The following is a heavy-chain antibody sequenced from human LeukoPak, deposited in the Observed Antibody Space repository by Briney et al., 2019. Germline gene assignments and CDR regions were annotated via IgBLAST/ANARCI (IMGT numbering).Heavy chain of an antibody. CDR2: INHDGST. Sequence: SSETLSLTCAVYGGSFSGDYWSWIRQPPGTGLEWIGEINHDGSTNYNPSLESRVTISEDTSKNQFSLKMTSVTAADTAVYYCARARGTSGWSTWGQGTLVTVSS. CDR1: GGSFSGDY. CDR3: ARARGTSGWST. V-gene: IGHV4-34*01. J-gene: IGHJ5*02. D-gene: IGHD6-19*01.